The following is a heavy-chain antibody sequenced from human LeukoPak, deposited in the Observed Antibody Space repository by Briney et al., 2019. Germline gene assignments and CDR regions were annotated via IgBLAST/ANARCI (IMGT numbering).Heavy chain of an antibody. V-gene: IGHV3-64*01. CDR1: GFTFCNAM. CDR3: ARSYIGRWYEHFYY. Sequence: GGSLRHSCAVSGFTFCNAMMSWVCQAPGKGLEYVSAISSNGGSTYYANSVKGRFTIFRDNSKDTLYLQMGSLRAEDMAVYYCARSYIGRWYEHFYYWGQGTLVTVSS. J-gene: IGHJ4*02. CDR2: ISSNGGST. D-gene: IGHD6-13*01.